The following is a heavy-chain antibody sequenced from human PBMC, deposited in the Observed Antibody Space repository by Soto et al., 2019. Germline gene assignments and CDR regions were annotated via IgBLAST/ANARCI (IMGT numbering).Heavy chain of an antibody. J-gene: IGHJ4*02. Sequence: DVHLVESGGGLVKPGGSLRLSCATSGYSFSSHNIYWFRQAPGKGLEWVSSIGTSDTSMYYADSVKGRFTVSRDDAKKSVYVQMDSLRVEDTATYYWARDLSALVGAYNWGQGTLVTVSS. V-gene: IGHV3-21*01. CDR2: IGTSDTSM. D-gene: IGHD3-10*01. CDR1: GYSFSSHN. CDR3: ARDLSALVGAYN.